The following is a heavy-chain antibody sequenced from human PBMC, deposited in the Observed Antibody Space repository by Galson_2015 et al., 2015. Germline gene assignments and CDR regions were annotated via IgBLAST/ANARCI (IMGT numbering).Heavy chain of an antibody. J-gene: IGHJ5*01. Sequence: SLRLSCAASEYIFSTFGLHWVRQAPGKGLEWVAVVSYDGTDKFFADSVKGRFTTFRDNSKNTLYLQMNSLRPDDTALYYCAKDGQDGRGSAWYRPNWFDSWGQGTLVTVSS. D-gene: IGHD6-13*01. CDR2: VSYDGTDK. V-gene: IGHV3-30*18. CDR1: EYIFSTFG. CDR3: AKDGQDGRGSAWYRPNWFDS.